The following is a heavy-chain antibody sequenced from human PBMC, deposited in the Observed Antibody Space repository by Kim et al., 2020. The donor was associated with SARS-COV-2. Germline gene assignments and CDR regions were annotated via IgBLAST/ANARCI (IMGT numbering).Heavy chain of an antibody. J-gene: IGHJ4*02. V-gene: IGHV1-2*06. CDR1: GYTFTGYY. D-gene: IGHD6-19*01. CDR2: INPNSGGT. Sequence: ASVKVSCKASGYTFTGYYMHWVRQAPGQGLEWMGRINPNSGGTNYAQKFQGRVTMTRDTSISTAYMELSRLRSDDTAVYYCARGAVAGTPNQPPMWGQGTLVTVSS. CDR3: ARGAVAGTPNQPPM.